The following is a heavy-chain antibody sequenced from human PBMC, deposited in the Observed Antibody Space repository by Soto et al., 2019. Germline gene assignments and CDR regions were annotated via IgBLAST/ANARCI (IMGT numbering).Heavy chain of an antibody. D-gene: IGHD1-26*01. CDR2: ISYDGSNK. CDR1: GFTFNSYG. Sequence: PGGSLRLSCAASGFTFNSYGMHCVRQAPGKGLEWVAVISYDGSNKYYADSVKGRFTISRDNSKNTLYLQMNRLRAEDTAVYYCAKDVVVGATTGLGDYYYYYGMDVWGQGTTVTVSS. J-gene: IGHJ6*02. CDR3: AKDVVVGATTGLGDYYYYYGMDV. V-gene: IGHV3-30*18.